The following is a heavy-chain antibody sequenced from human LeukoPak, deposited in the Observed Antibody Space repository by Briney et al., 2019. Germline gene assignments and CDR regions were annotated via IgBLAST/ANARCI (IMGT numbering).Heavy chain of an antibody. J-gene: IGHJ6*02. CDR3: AREDIVVVPAATSETYYYYYGMDV. CDR1: GGSISSYY. Sequence: SETLSLTCTVSGGSISSYYWSWIRQPPGKGLEWIGYIYYSGSTNYNPSLKSRVTISVDTSKNQFSLKLSSVTAADTAVYYCAREDIVVVPAATSETYYYYYGMDVWGQGTTVTVSS. V-gene: IGHV4-59*01. D-gene: IGHD2-2*01. CDR2: IYYSGST.